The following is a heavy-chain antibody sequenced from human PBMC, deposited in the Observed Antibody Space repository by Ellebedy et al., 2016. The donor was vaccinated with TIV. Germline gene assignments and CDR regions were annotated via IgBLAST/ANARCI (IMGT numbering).Heavy chain of an antibody. J-gene: IGHJ4*02. CDR3: ARCRGSGWYGDQ. CDR1: GFTFNDYA. CDR2: IGGGYGDA. V-gene: IGHV3-23*01. Sequence: PGGSLRLSCAVSGFTFNDYAMSWVRQAPGKGLEWVSAIGGGYGDAYYADSVKGRFTISRDIPKNTLYLQMNSLRAEDTAVYYCARCRGSGWYGDQWGQGTLVTVSS. D-gene: IGHD6-19*01.